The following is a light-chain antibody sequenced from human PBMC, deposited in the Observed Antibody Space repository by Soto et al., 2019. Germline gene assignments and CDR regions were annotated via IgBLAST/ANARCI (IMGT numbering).Light chain of an antibody. CDR1: QSITNY. CDR2: AAS. Sequence: IPVSQAPTSLWFSLPDRCPITFLASQSITNYLNWYQHKPGQAPNLLIYAASTLQAGVPSRFRGSGSGTDFTLTISRLQPEDFATYFCQQSKSSPPTFCGGAKVDIK. V-gene: IGKV1-39*01. CDR3: QQSKSSPPT. J-gene: IGKJ4*01.